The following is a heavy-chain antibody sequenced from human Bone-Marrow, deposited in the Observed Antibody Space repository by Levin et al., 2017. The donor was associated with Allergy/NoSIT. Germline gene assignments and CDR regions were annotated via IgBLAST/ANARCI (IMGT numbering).Heavy chain of an antibody. Sequence: LSLTCAASGFPFSSYEMNWVRQAPGKGLEWVSYISSSGSTIYYADSVKGRFTISRDNAKNSLYLQMNSLRAEDTAVYYCARLTSSYDFWSGYYRNYYYYMDVWGKGTTVTVSS. CDR2: ISSSGSTI. CDR1: GFPFSSYE. J-gene: IGHJ6*03. CDR3: ARLTSSYDFWSGYYRNYYYYMDV. V-gene: IGHV3-48*03. D-gene: IGHD3-3*01.